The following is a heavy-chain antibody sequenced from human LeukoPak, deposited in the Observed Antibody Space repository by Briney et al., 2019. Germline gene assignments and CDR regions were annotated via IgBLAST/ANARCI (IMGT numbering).Heavy chain of an antibody. D-gene: IGHD3-16*01. Sequence: KASETLSLTCTVSGGSISSYYWSWIRQPPGKGLEWIGYIYYSGSTNYNPSLKSRVTISVDTSKNQFSLKLSSVTAADTAVYYCARETSQKGAHYMDVWGKGTTATISS. CDR1: GGSISSYY. V-gene: IGHV4-59*01. CDR2: IYYSGST. CDR3: ARETSQKGAHYMDV. J-gene: IGHJ6*03.